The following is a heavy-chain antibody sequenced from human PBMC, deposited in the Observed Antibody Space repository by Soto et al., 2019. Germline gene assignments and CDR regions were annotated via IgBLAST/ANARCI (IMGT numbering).Heavy chain of an antibody. CDR3: ARYRGVPYCSSTSCSNWFDP. D-gene: IGHD2-2*01. J-gene: IGHJ5*02. V-gene: IGHV1-2*04. CDR2: INPNSGGT. CDR1: GYTFTGYY. Sequence: ASVKVSCKASGYTFTGYYMHWVRQAPGQGLERMGWINPNSGGTNYAQKFQGWVTMTRDTSISTAYMELSRLRSDDTAVYYCARYRGVPYCSSTSCSNWFDPWGQGTLVTVSS.